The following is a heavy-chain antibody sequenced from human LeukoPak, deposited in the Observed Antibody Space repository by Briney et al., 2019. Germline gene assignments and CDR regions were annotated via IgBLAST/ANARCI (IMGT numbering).Heavy chain of an antibody. CDR3: ARGLQPLYYFDY. CDR2: INHSGST. V-gene: IGHV4-34*01. CDR1: GGSFSGYY. J-gene: IGHJ4*02. D-gene: IGHD6-13*01. Sequence: TLSLTCAVYGGSFSGYYWSWIRQPPGKGLEWIGEINHSGSTNYNPSLKSRVTISVDTSKNQFSLKLSSVTAADTAVYYCARGLQPLYYFDYWGQGTLVTVSS.